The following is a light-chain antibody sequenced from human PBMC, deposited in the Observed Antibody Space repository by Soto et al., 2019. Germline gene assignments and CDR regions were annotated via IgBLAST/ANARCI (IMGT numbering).Light chain of an antibody. J-gene: IGKJ4*01. CDR3: QQRSDWPST. V-gene: IGKV3-11*01. Sequence: EIVLTQSPVTLSLSPGETATLSCRASQSVGSYFAWYQQKPGQAPRLLIYDASSRATGIPARFSGSGSGTDFTLTISSLEPEDFAVYYCQQRSDWPSTFGGGTRVEIK. CDR2: DAS. CDR1: QSVGSY.